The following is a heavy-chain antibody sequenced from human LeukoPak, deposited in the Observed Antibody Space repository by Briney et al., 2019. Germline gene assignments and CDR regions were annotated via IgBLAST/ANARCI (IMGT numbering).Heavy chain of an antibody. CDR3: ARVNWARLDY. D-gene: IGHD7-27*01. CDR1: GFTFSSYW. Sequence: GGSLRLSCAASGFTFSSYWMNWVRQAPGKGLEWVSVIYSGGTTYYADSVKGRFTISRDNSKNTLYLQMNSLRAEDTAVYYCARVNWARLDYWGQGALVTVSS. CDR2: IYSGGTT. J-gene: IGHJ4*02. V-gene: IGHV3-66*01.